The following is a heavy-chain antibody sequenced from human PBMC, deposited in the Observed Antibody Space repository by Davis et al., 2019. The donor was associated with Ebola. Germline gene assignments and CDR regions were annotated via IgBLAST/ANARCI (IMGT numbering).Heavy chain of an antibody. CDR3: ARGGRDGYNWGPGFDY. V-gene: IGHV4-59*02. CDR1: GESVSSFY. J-gene: IGHJ4*02. Sequence: SETLSLTCTVSGESVSSFYWSWIRQPPGKGLEWIGYIYNSRTTNYNPSLRSRVTISVDVSKNQFSLKLSSVTAADTAVYYCARGGRDGYNWGPGFDYWGQGTLVTVSS. D-gene: IGHD5-24*01. CDR2: IYNSRTT.